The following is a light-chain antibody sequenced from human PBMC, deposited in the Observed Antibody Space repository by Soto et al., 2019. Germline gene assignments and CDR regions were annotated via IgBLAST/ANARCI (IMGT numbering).Light chain of an antibody. Sequence: QSVLTQPASVSDSPGQSITISCTGTSSDVGGSNFVSWYQQHPGKPPKLIIYDVANRPSGVSNRFSGSKSGSTASLIISRLQTEDESDYYCVSYTPCSPYVFGTGLKVTVL. CDR1: SSDVGGSNF. J-gene: IGLJ1*01. V-gene: IGLV2-14*03. CDR3: VSYTPCSPYV. CDR2: DVA.